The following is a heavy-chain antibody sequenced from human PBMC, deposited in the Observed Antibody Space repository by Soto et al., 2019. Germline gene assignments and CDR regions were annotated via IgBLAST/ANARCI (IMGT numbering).Heavy chain of an antibody. Sequence: QVQLQESGPGLVKPSQTLSLTCTVSGGSISSGGYYWSWIRQHPGKGLEWIGYIYYSGSTYYNPSLKSRVTISVDTSKNQFSLKLSSVTAADTAVYYCARDHPLSGAAAGKGYYYGMDVWGQGTTVTVSS. V-gene: IGHV4-31*03. CDR2: IYYSGST. D-gene: IGHD6-13*01. CDR3: ARDHPLSGAAAGKGYYYGMDV. CDR1: GGSISSGGYY. J-gene: IGHJ6*02.